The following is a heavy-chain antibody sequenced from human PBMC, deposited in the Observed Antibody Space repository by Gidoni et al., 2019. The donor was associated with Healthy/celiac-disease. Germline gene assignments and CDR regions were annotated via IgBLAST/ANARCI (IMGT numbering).Heavy chain of an antibody. J-gene: IGHJ5*02. CDR3: AREGYSYGPKGGPNWFDP. CDR1: GGSISSGGSY. Sequence: QVQLQESGPGLVKPSQTLSLSCTVAGGSISSGGSYWSWSRPHPGKGLEWIGYCYYSGSTYYSPSLKSRVTISVATSKNHFSLKLSSVTAADTAVYYCAREGYSYGPKGGPNWFDPWGQGTLVTVSS. D-gene: IGHD5-18*01. CDR2: CYYSGST. V-gene: IGHV4-31*03.